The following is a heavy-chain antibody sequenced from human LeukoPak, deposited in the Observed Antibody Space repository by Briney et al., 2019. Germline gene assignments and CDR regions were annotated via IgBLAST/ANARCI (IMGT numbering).Heavy chain of an antibody. J-gene: IGHJ3*02. CDR2: INQSGGST. CDR3: ASDDSSGWYYAFDI. CDR1: GYTFTSYY. Sequence: ASVKVSCKASGYTFTSYYMHWVRQSPGQGLEWMGIINQSGGSTSYAQTFQGRVNMTRDSSTSTVYMELSSLRSEDTAVYYCASDDSSGWYYAFDIWGQGTMVTVSS. D-gene: IGHD6-19*01. V-gene: IGHV1-46*01.